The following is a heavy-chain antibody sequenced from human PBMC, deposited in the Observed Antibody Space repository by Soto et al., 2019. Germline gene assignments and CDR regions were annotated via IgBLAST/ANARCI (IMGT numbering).Heavy chain of an antibody. J-gene: IGHJ4*02. CDR2: IYHSGSM. CDR1: GGSSSSGGYS. CDR3: ARVADY. V-gene: IGHV4-30-2*01. Sequence: QLQLQESGSGLVKPSQTLSLTCAASGGSSSSGGYSWSWIRQPPGKGLAGIGYIYHSGSMYYNPSLKSRVTISVDRSKTQFSLKLSSVTAADTAVYYCARVADYWGQGTLVTVSS.